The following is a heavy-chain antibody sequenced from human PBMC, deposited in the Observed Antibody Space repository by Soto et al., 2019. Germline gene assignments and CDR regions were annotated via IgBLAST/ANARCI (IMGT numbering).Heavy chain of an antibody. CDR2: INAGNGNT. V-gene: IGHV1-3*01. CDR1: GYTFTSYP. CDR3: ARVNKYSSSWYYFDY. D-gene: IGHD6-6*01. J-gene: IGHJ4*02. Sequence: ASVKVSCKASGYTFTSYPMHWVRQAPGQRLEWMGWINAGNGNTKYSQKFQGRVTITRDTSASTAYMELSSLRSEDTAVYYCARVNKYSSSWYYFDYWGQGTLVTV.